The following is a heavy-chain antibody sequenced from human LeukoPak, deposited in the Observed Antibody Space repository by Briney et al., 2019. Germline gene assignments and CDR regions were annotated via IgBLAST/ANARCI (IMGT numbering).Heavy chain of an antibody. Sequence: PGGSLRLSCAASGFSFSSYEMTWVRQAPGKGLEWVSNISPSGSTKYYADSVKGRFTASRDNAKNSLYLQMKSLRAGDTGVYYCTKLAVASGDSWGQGTLVTVSS. CDR2: ISPSGSTK. CDR3: TKLAVASGDS. CDR1: GFSFSSYE. J-gene: IGHJ4*02. D-gene: IGHD6-19*01. V-gene: IGHV3-48*03.